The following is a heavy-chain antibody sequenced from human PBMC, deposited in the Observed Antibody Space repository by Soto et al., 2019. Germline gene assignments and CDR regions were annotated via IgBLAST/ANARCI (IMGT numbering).Heavy chain of an antibody. J-gene: IGHJ4*02. Sequence: EVQLLESGGGLVQPGGSLRLSCAASGFTFSSYAMSWVRQAPGKGLEWVSAISGSGGSTYYADSVKGRFTISRDNSKNTLYLQMNSLRAEDTAVYYCASRGEWCGELFHWGQGTLVTVSS. CDR2: ISGSGGST. D-gene: IGHD3-10*01. V-gene: IGHV3-23*01. CDR3: ASRGEWCGELFH. CDR1: GFTFSSYA.